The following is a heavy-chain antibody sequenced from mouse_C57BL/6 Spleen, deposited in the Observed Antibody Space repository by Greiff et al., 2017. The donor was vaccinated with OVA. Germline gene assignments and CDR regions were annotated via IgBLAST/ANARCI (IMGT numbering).Heavy chain of an antibody. J-gene: IGHJ1*03. Sequence: EVKLEESGGGLVQPKGSLKLSCAASGFSFNTYAMNWVRQAPGKGLEWVARIRSKSNNYATYYADSVKDRFTISRDDSESMLYLQMNNLKTEDTAMYYCVSTTVAHFDVWGTGTTVTVSS. CDR3: VSTTVAHFDV. CDR1: GFSFNTYA. D-gene: IGHD1-1*01. V-gene: IGHV10-1*01. CDR2: IRSKSNNYAT.